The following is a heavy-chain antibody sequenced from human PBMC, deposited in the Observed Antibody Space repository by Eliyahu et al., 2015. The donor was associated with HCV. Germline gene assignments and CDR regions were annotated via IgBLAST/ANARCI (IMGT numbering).Heavy chain of an antibody. V-gene: IGHV3-15*01. D-gene: IGHD3-10*01. CDR2: IKSKTDGGTT. CDR1: VFTLRKXW. CDR3: TTGAPGGFDYYLDV. Sequence: EVQLVESGGGLVKPGGSLRLSCAASVFTLRKXWMSWVRQGPGKGVGWIGRIKSKTDGGTTDYAAPVKGRFTISRDDSKSTLYLQMNSLKTEDTAVYYCTTGAPGGFDYYLDVWGQGTTVTVSS. J-gene: IGHJ6*03.